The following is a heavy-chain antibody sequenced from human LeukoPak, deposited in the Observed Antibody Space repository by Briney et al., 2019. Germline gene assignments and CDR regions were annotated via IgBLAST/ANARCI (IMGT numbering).Heavy chain of an antibody. V-gene: IGHV3-48*01. D-gene: IGHD3-3*01. J-gene: IGHJ3*02. CDR3: ARDTRLNAFDI. CDR1: GFTFSSYS. CDR2: ISSSSSTI. Sequence: PGGSLRLSCAASGFTFSSYSMNWVRQAPGKGLEWVSYISSSSSTIYYADSVKGRFTIPRDNAKNSLYLQMNSLRAEDTAVYYCARDTRLNAFDIWGQGTMVTVSS.